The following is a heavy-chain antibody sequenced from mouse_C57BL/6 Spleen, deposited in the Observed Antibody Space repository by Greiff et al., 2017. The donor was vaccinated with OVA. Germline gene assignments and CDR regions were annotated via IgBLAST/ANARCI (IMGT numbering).Heavy chain of an antibody. V-gene: IGHV1-82*01. CDR2: IYPGDGDT. J-gene: IGHJ3*01. CDR3: ARWGLSFAY. D-gene: IGHD2-2*01. Sequence: VQLQQSGPELVKPGASVKISCKASGYAFSSSWMNWVKQRPGKGLEWIGRIYPGDGDTNYNGKFKGKATLTADKSSSTAYMQLSSLTSEDSAVYFCARWGLSFAYWGKGTLVTVSA. CDR1: GYAFSSSW.